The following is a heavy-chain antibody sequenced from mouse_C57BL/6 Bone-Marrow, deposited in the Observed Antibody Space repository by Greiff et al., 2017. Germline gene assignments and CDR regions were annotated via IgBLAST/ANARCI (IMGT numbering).Heavy chain of an antibody. J-gene: IGHJ2*01. V-gene: IGHV1-59*01. D-gene: IGHD2-4*01. Sequence: QVQLKQPGAELVRPGTSVKLSCKASGYTFTSYWMHWVKQRPGQGLEWIGVIDPSDSYTNYNQKFKGTATLTVDTSSSTAYMQLSSLTSEDSAVYYCARREDDYDGFDYWGQGTTLTVSS. CDR3: ARREDDYDGFDY. CDR2: IDPSDSYT. CDR1: GYTFTSYW.